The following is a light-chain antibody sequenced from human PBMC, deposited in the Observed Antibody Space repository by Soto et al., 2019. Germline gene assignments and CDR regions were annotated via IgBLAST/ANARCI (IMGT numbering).Light chain of an antibody. CDR3: QRSYRSIS. Sequence: DIQMTQSPSSLFASVGDIVTITCRESQSISAYLNWYQQRPGKAPSLLIYAATRLHSGVPSRFSGSGSGTDFTLTISSLQPEDFATYYCQRSYRSISFGQGTRLEMK. CDR2: AAT. J-gene: IGKJ5*01. CDR1: QSISAY. V-gene: IGKV1-39*01.